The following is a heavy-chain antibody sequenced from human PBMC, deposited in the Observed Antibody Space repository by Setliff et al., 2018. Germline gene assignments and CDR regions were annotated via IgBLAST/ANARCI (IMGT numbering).Heavy chain of an antibody. V-gene: IGHV2-70*11. D-gene: IGHD1-26*01. CDR1: GFSISTSGMC. Sequence: GSGPTLVNPTQTLTLTCTFSGFSISTSGMCVSWIRQSPGKALEWLARIDWDDDKYYSTSLKTRLTISKDTSKNQVVLTMTNMDSVDTATYYCARTVRSGSYHYYYMDVWGKGTTVTVSS. CDR2: IDWDDDK. J-gene: IGHJ6*03. CDR3: ARTVRSGSYHYYYMDV.